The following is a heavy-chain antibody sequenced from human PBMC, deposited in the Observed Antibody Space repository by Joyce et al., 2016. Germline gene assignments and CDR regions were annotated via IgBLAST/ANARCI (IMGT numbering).Heavy chain of an antibody. CDR2: IIPLSGTS. V-gene: IGHV1-69*01. CDR1: GGSFNRYT. D-gene: IGHD1-7*01. CDR3: ARGGGAPGTAAQLDY. J-gene: IGHJ4*02. Sequence: QVQLVQSGAEVKKPGSSLQVSCKASGGSFNRYTINWVRQAPGQGLEWMGGIIPLSGTSNYEQKFQDRVTITADGLTSTVYMELFSLRSDDTAVYFCARGGGAPGTAAQLDYWGQGTLVIVSS.